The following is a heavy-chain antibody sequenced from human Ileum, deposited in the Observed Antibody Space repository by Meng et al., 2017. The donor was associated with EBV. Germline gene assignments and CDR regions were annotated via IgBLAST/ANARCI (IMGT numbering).Heavy chain of an antibody. CDR2: INAGNGNT. D-gene: IGHD2-2*01. CDR3: ARTGCSSSRCYDH. CDR1: GYSFTTYV. J-gene: IGHJ4*01. V-gene: IGHV1-3*01. Sequence: QVQLVQSGSEVKKPGASVKVSCKASGYSFTTYVMHWVRQAPGQRLEWMGWINAGNGNTKYSEKFQSRVTITRDTAASTAYMELSSLRSEDTAVYYCARTGCSSSRCYDHWDHGHRVTVYS.